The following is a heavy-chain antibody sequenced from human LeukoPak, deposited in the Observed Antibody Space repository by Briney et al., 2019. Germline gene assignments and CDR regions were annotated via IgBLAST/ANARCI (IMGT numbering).Heavy chain of an antibody. CDR2: IFYSGST. V-gene: IGHV4-39*07. CDR1: SGSISTSNYY. Sequence: PSETLSLTCTVSSGSISTSNYYWGWVRQPPGKALEWIGNIFYSGSTYYSPSLKSRVIIIIDTPKNHFSLTLSSVTAADTAVYYCARVGQLADFDYWGQGTLVTVSS. J-gene: IGHJ4*02. D-gene: IGHD5-18*01. CDR3: ARVGQLADFDY.